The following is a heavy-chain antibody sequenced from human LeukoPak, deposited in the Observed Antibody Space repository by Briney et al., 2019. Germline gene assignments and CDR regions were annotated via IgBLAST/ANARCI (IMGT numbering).Heavy chain of an antibody. V-gene: IGHV3-23*01. J-gene: IGHJ4*02. CDR2: ISGSGVSA. D-gene: IGHD2-2*01. CDR1: GFTFSSSW. Sequence: GGSLRLSCAASGFTFSSSWMSWVRQAPGKGLEWVSAISGSGVSAYYADSVKGRFTISRDNSKNTLYLQMNSLRAEDTAVYYCAKDCSSTSCPTSDYWGQGTLVTVSS. CDR3: AKDCSSTSCPTSDY.